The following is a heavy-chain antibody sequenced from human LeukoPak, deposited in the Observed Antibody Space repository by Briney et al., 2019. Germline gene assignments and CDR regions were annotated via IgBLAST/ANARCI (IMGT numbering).Heavy chain of an antibody. CDR3: AKDHNNRGSYRYYYYGMDV. J-gene: IGHJ6*01. CDR2: ISGDGSSK. V-gene: IGHV3-43*02. CDR1: GFTFGGYA. Sequence: PGGSLRLSCAASGFTFGGYAMHWVRQAPGKGLEWVAHISGDGSSKDYADSVKGRFTISRDNSKNSLYLQMTGLRSENTALYYCAKDHNNRGSYRYYYYGMDVWGQGTTVTVCS. D-gene: IGHD1-26*01.